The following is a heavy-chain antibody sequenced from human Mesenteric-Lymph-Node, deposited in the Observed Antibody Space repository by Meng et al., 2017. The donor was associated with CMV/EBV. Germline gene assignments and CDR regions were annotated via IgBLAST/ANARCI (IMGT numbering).Heavy chain of an antibody. J-gene: IGHJ3*02. V-gene: IGHV1-2*02. CDR1: GYTFTGYY. CDR3: ARDLSQWLVWGSGTFDI. Sequence: ASVKVSCKASGYTFTGYYMHWVRQAPGQGLEWMGWINPNSGGTNYAQKFQGRVTMTRDTSISTAYMELSSLRSEDTAVYYCARDLSQWLVWGSGTFDIWGQGTMVTVSS. CDR2: INPNSGGT. D-gene: IGHD6-19*01.